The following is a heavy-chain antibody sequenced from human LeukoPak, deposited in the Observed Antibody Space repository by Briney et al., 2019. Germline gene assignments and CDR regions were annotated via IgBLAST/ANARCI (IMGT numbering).Heavy chain of an antibody. J-gene: IGHJ6*03. Sequence: GGSLRLSCAASGFTFSSYSMNWVRQAPGKGLEWVSSISSSSSYIYYADSLKGRFTISRDNAKNSLYLQMNSLRAEDTAVYYCARVFRDSSSWNYYYYMDVWGKGTTVTISS. CDR3: ARVFRDSSSWNYYYYMDV. CDR1: GFTFSSYS. V-gene: IGHV3-21*01. D-gene: IGHD6-13*01. CDR2: ISSSSSYI.